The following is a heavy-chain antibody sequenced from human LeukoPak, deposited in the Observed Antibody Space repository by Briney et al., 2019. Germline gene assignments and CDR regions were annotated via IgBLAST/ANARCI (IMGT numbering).Heavy chain of an antibody. Sequence: GRSLRLSCAASGFTFSSYAMHWVRQAPGKGLEWVAVISYDGSNKYYADSVKGRFTISRDNSKNTLYLQMNSLRAEDTAVYYCAKDADSRWLRAEYSQHWGQGTLVTVSS. CDR3: AKDADSRWLRAEYSQH. CDR2: ISYDGSNK. CDR1: GFTFSSYA. D-gene: IGHD3-22*01. V-gene: IGHV3-30-3*01. J-gene: IGHJ1*01.